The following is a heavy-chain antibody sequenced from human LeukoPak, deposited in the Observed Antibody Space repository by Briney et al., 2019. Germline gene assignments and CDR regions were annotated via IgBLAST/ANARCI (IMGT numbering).Heavy chain of an antibody. Sequence: SVKVSCKASGFTFTSSAVQWVRQARGQRLEWIGWIVVGSGNTNYAQKFQERVTITADESTSTAYMELSSLRSEDTAVYYCAVLYYYGSGSYYSIVDYWGQGTLVTVSS. J-gene: IGHJ4*02. CDR3: AVLYYYGSGSYYSIVDY. D-gene: IGHD3-10*01. V-gene: IGHV1-58*01. CDR1: GFTFTSSA. CDR2: IVVGSGNT.